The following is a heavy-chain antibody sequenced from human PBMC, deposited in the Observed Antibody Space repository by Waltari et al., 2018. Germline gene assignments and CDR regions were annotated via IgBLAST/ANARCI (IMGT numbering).Heavy chain of an antibody. J-gene: IGHJ4*02. V-gene: IGHV4-39*01. CDR3: ARRSTSNWYFDY. D-gene: IGHD2-2*01. CDR1: GGSISSSSYY. Sequence: QLQLQESGPGLVKPSETLSLTCTVSGGSISSSSYYWGWIRQPPGKGLEWIGSIYYSGGTYYTRALKSRVTISVDTSKNQFSLKRSSVTAADTAVYYCARRSTSNWYFDYWGQGTLVTVSS. CDR2: IYYSGGT.